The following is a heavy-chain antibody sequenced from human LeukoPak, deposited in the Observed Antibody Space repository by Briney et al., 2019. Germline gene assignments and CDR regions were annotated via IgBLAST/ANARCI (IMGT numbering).Heavy chain of an antibody. CDR1: GGSFSGYY. Sequence: SETLSLTCAVYGGSFSGYYWSWIRQPPGKGLEWIGEINHSGGTNYNPSLKSRVTISVDTSKNQFSLKLSSVTAADTAVYYCASGARWLQFGYWGQGTLVTVSS. CDR3: ASGARWLQFGY. CDR2: INHSGGT. J-gene: IGHJ4*02. V-gene: IGHV4-34*01. D-gene: IGHD5-24*01.